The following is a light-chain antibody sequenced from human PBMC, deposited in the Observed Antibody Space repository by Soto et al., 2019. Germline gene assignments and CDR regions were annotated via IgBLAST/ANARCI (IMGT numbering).Light chain of an antibody. V-gene: IGKV3-11*01. Sequence: VLTQSPATLSLSPWERATLSCRASQSIHTSLAWYQQKSGKPPRLVLYDSTLRANGVPDRFGGSRSGTEFTLTINSLEPEDFAVYYCQQRNVWPPITFGQGTRLEIK. CDR2: DST. CDR1: QSIHTS. CDR3: QQRNVWPPIT. J-gene: IGKJ5*01.